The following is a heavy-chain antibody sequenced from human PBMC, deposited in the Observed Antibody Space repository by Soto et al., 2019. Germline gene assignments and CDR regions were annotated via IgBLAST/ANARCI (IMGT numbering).Heavy chain of an antibody. D-gene: IGHD4-17*01. Sequence: GGSLRLSCAASGFIFSNAWINWVRQAPGKGLEWVGRVKSKTDGGTTDFAAPVKGRFAISRDDSKNMVYLEMNSLKTEDTAIYYCTTDSYMTNIIVRFDDWGHGTQVTVSS. CDR3: TTDSYMTNIIVRFDD. CDR1: GFIFSNAW. J-gene: IGHJ4*01. CDR2: VKSKTDGGTT. V-gene: IGHV3-15*07.